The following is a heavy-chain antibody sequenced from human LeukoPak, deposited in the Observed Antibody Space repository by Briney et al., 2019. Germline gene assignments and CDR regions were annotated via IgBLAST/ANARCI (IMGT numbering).Heavy chain of an antibody. V-gene: IGHV3-23*01. Sequence: GGSLRLSCTVSGFTLSSYEMSWIRQAPGKGLEWVSSIDYSGGSSYYADSVKGRFTISRDDSKNTLYLQLNSLRAEDTAVYYCARSSGWYGVSWGQGTLVSASS. CDR1: GFTLSSYE. CDR2: IDYSGGSS. D-gene: IGHD6-19*01. J-gene: IGHJ4*02. CDR3: ARSSGWYGVS.